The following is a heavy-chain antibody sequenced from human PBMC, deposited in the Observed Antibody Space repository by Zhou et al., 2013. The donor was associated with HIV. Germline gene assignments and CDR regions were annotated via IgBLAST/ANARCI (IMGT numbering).Heavy chain of an antibody. D-gene: IGHD2-21*01. CDR3: GRVVFDRSDL. V-gene: IGHV1-69*05. CDR2: VIPIFGTP. J-gene: IGHJ5*02. Sequence: QVQLVQSGAEVRKPGSSVKVSCQVSGGAFNNFIITWVRQAPGQGLEWMGGVIPIFGTPNYAQKFQDRFTLTTDESTTTADMEVRSLRSDDTAVYYCGRVVFDRSDLWGQGTLVTVSS. CDR1: GGAFNNFI.